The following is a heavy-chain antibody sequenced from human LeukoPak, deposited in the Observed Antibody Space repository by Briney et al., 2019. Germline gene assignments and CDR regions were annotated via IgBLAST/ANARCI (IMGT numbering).Heavy chain of an antibody. Sequence: LRLSCAASGFTVSSNYMSWIRQPPGKGLEWIGYIYYSGSTYYNPSLKSRVTISVDTSKNQFSLKLSSVTAADTAVYYCARATGNNWFDPWGQGTLVTVSS. J-gene: IGHJ5*02. CDR3: ARATGNNWFDP. D-gene: IGHD7-27*01. V-gene: IGHV4-30-4*08. CDR1: GFTVSSNY. CDR2: IYYSGST.